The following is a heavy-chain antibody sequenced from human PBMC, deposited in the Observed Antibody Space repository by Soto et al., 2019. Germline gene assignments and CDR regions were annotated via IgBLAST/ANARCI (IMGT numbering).Heavy chain of an antibody. Sequence: QVQLVQSGAEVKKPGASVKVSCKASGYTFTSYGISWVRQASGQGLEWMGWISAYNGNTKYAQKLQGRVTMTTDTSTSTADMELRSLRSDDTAVYYCARDEAYKWNDGGWFDPWGQGTLVTVSS. D-gene: IGHD1-1*01. J-gene: IGHJ5*02. CDR1: GYTFTSYG. CDR2: ISAYNGNT. V-gene: IGHV1-18*01. CDR3: ARDEAYKWNDGGWFDP.